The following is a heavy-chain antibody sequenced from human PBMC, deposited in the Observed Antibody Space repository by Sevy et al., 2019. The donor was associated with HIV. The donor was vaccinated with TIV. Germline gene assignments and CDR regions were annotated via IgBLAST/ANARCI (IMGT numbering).Heavy chain of an antibody. J-gene: IGHJ4*02. CDR2: LSGNGGST. CDR1: GFTFSSYA. V-gene: IGHV3-23*01. CDR3: ARSYSSSWYILYYFEY. Sequence: GGSLRLSCAASGFTFSSYAMSWVRQAPGKGLEWVSGLSGNGGSTNYADSVKGRFAISRDNAKNSLFLHMNTLRAEDTAVYYCARSYSSSWYILYYFEYWGQGTPVTVSS. D-gene: IGHD6-13*01.